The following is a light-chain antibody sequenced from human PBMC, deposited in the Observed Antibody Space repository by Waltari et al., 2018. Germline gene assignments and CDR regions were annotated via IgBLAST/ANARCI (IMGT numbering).Light chain of an antibody. CDR1: QNINSW. Sequence: DLQMTQSPSTLSASVGDSVTITCRASQNINSWLDLNQQKPGKAPKPLIYKASSLESVVPSRFSGIGSGTEFTLTITSLQPDDFATYFCQHYNNYSPWTFGQGTKVEVK. V-gene: IGKV1-5*03. CDR3: QHYNNYSPWT. CDR2: KAS. J-gene: IGKJ1*01.